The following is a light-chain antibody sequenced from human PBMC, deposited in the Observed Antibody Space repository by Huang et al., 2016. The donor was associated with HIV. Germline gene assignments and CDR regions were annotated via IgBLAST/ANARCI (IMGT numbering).Light chain of an antibody. J-gene: IGKJ1*01. CDR2: EAS. V-gene: IGKV3-11*01. CDR1: QSIASN. CDR3: QQRTNWPPWT. Sequence: EVVLTQSPATLSLSPGDRATLSCRASQSIASNLAWYQQRSGQAPRLLIYEASNGATGIPARFSGSGSGTDFTLTINSLEPEDFAVYYCQQRTNWPPWTFGQGTKVEIK.